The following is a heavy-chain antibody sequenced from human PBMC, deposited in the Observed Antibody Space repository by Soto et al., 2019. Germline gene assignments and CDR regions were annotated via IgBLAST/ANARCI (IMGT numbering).Heavy chain of an antibody. CDR2: ISHSGTN. D-gene: IGHD2-15*01. CDR1: GGSVSGYF. V-gene: IGHV4-34*03. CDR3: RRYCSDSYCSYFDY. J-gene: IGHJ4*02. Sequence: PSETLSLTSAVYGGSVSGYFWSWIRQPPGKGLEWIGEISHSGTNSYSPSLDSRVTTSVDTSKNQFSLRLSSVTAADTAIYYARRYCSDSYCSYFDYWGRGTLVTVSS.